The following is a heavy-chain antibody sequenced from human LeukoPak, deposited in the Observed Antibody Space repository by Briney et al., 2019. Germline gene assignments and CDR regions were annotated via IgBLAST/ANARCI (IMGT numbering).Heavy chain of an antibody. CDR1: GFAFRSYG. D-gene: IGHD7-27*01. J-gene: IGHJ4*02. CDR3: AKDLAWGLDY. Sequence: GGSLRLSCAASGFAFRSYGMSWVRQAPGKGLEWVSAISGNGVGTYYADSVKGRFTISRDNSKNTLYLQMNNLRAEDTAVYYCAKDLAWGLDYWGQGTPVTVSP. V-gene: IGHV3-23*01. CDR2: ISGNGVGT.